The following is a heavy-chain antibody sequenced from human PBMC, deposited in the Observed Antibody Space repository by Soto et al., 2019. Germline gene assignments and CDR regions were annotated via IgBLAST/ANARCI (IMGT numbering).Heavy chain of an antibody. CDR1: GITFSTYW. CDR2: IKKDGSEK. Sequence: GGSLRLSCVASGITFSTYWMSWVRQPPGKGLEWVANIKKDGSEKYYVDSVKGRFTISRDNAKNSLFLQMNSLRAEDTAIYYCATRPPNDIFYGVFDYWGQGALVTVAS. V-gene: IGHV3-7*02. CDR3: ATRPPNDIFYGVFDY. D-gene: IGHD3-10*01. J-gene: IGHJ4*02.